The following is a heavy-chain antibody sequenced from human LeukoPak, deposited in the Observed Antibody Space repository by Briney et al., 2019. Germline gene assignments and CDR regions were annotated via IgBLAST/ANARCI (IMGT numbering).Heavy chain of an antibody. CDR1: GFTFDRYW. V-gene: IGHV3-74*01. J-gene: IGHJ4*02. Sequence: HPGGSLRLSCAASGFTFDRYWMHWVRQTPGKRLVWVSRINQDGRYITYADSVQGRFTISRDNAKNSLYLQMNSLRAEDTAVYYCARDRSVDYGDYYYFDYWGQGTLVTVSS. CDR2: INQDGRYI. CDR3: ARDRSVDYGDYYYFDY. D-gene: IGHD4-17*01.